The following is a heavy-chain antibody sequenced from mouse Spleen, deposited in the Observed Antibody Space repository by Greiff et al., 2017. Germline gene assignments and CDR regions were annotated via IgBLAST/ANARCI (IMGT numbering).Heavy chain of an antibody. Sequence: QVQLKESGPGLVAPSQSLSITCTVSGFSLTNYAVHWVRQSPGKGLEWLGVIWSDGSTDYNAAFISRLSISKDNSKSHVFFKMNSLQADDTAIYYCARRQRGLRNYAMDCWGQGTSVTVSS. CDR3: ARRQRGLRNYAMDC. V-gene: IGHV2-4-1*01. CDR1: GFSLTNYA. J-gene: IGHJ4*01. CDR2: IWSDGST. D-gene: IGHD3-2*01.